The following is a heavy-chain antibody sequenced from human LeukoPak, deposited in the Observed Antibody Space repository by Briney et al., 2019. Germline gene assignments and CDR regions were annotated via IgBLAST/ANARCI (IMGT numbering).Heavy chain of an antibody. CDR1: GYTFTSYY. CDR3: ARGAPNYYDSSTHFDY. J-gene: IGHJ4*02. CDR2: INPSGGST. Sequence: ASVKVSCKASGYTFTSYYMHWVREAPGQGLEWMGIINPSGGSTSYAQKFQGRVTLPRDTSTSTVYMELSSLRSEDTAVYYCARGAPNYYDSSTHFDYWGQGTLVTVSS. V-gene: IGHV1-46*01. D-gene: IGHD3-22*01.